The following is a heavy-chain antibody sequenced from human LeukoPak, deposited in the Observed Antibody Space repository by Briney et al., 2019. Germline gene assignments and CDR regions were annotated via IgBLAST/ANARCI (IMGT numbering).Heavy chain of an antibody. CDR1: GGSISSYY. D-gene: IGHD3-22*01. V-gene: IGHV4-59*01. CDR3: ARVPRTYYYDSSGYYFYYYYMDV. J-gene: IGHJ6*03. CDR2: IYYSGST. Sequence: SETLSLTCTVSGGSISSYYWSWIRQPPGKGLEWIGYIYYSGSTNYNPSLKSRVTISVDTSKNQFSLKLSSVTAADTAVYYCARVPRTYYYDSSGYYFYYYYMDVWGKGTTVTISS.